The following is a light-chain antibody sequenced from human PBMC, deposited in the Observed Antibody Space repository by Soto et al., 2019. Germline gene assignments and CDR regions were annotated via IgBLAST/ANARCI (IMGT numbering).Light chain of an antibody. V-gene: IGKV3-11*01. CDR2: DAS. CDR3: QQRSNWPT. Sequence: EIVLTQSPATLSLSPGERATLSCRASQSVSSYLAWYQQKPGQAPRLLIYDASNRATGIAARFSGSGSGTDFTLTISSLEPEDFAVYYCQQRSNWPTFGQGTK. CDR1: QSVSSY. J-gene: IGKJ1*01.